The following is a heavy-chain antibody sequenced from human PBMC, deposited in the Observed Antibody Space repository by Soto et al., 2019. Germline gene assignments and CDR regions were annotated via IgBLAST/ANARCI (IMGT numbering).Heavy chain of an antibody. CDR3: ARYCSGGSCYYSVVDY. J-gene: IGHJ4*02. CDR2: INSDGSST. V-gene: IGHV3-74*01. Sequence: GSLRLSCAASGFTFSSYWMHWVRQAPGKGLVWVSRINSDGSSTSYADSVKGRFTISRDNAKNTLYLQMNSLRAEDTAVYYCARYCSGGSCYYSVVDYWGQGTLVTVSS. D-gene: IGHD2-15*01. CDR1: GFTFSSYW.